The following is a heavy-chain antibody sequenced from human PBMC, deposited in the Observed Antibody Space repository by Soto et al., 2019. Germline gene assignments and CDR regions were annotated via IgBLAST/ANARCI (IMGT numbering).Heavy chain of an antibody. CDR3: ARPGVAAVAGNWFDL. J-gene: IGHJ5*02. CDR1: GGSISSSSYY. CDR2: FYYTGSA. V-gene: IGHV4-39*01. D-gene: IGHD6-13*01. Sequence: QLQLQESGPGLVKPSETLSLIFTVSGGSISSSSYYWDWIRQPPGKGLEWIGNFYYTGSAYFNPSLKSRVTITKDTSKSQFSLKLTSVTAADTAVYFCARPGVAAVAGNWFDLWGPGTLVTVSS.